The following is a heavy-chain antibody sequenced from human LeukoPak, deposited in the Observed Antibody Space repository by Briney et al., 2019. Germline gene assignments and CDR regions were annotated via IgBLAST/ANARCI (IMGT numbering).Heavy chain of an antibody. V-gene: IGHV3-23*01. CDR3: AKGEYYYDSSGYYHY. J-gene: IGHJ4*02. D-gene: IGHD3-22*01. CDR2: ISGSGGST. CDR1: GFTFSSYA. Sequence: PGGSLRLSCAASGFTFSSYAMSWVRQAPGKGLEWVSDISGSGGSTYYADSVKGRFTISRDNSKNTLYLQMNSLRAEDTAVYYCAKGEYYYDSSGYYHYWGQGTLVTVSS.